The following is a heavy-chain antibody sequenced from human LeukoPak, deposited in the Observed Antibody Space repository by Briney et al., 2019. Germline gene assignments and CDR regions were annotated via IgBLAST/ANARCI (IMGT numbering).Heavy chain of an antibody. CDR3: AREPDYYGSGRFDAFDI. Sequence: SQTLSLTCAISADSVSSNSAAWNWIRQSPSRGLEWLGRTYYRSKWYNDYAVSVKSRITINPDTSKNQFSLQLNSVTPEDTAVYYCAREPDYYGSGRFDAFDIWGQGTMVTVSS. CDR2: TYYRSKWYN. V-gene: IGHV6-1*01. CDR1: ADSVSSNSAA. J-gene: IGHJ3*02. D-gene: IGHD3-10*01.